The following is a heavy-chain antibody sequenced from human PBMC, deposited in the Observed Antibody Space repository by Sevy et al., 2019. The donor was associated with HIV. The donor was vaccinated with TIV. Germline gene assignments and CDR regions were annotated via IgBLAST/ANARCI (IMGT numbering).Heavy chain of an antibody. D-gene: IGHD4-17*01. J-gene: IGHJ4*02. CDR2: VYDSGST. CDR1: GGSISSTNW. CDR3: AREKTTAFAFDL. Sequence: SETLSLTCAVSGGSISSTNWWSWVRQPPGKGLEWIGEVYDSGSTNYNPSLKSRVSISADKAKNQFSVKLSSVTAADTAVYYCAREKTTAFAFDLWGQGALVTVSS. V-gene: IGHV4-4*02.